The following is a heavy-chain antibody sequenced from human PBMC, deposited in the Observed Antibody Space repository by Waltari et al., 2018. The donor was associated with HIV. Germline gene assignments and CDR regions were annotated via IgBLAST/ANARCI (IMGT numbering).Heavy chain of an antibody. D-gene: IGHD5-18*01. CDR2: ASRSGST. V-gene: IGHV4-38-2*01. Sequence: QVQLHESGPGMVKPSETRSLTCAVSGYSISSDYYWGWIRQPPGKGLEWIGSASRSGSTYYSPSLKSRVTISLDTSKNQFSLKLNSVAAADTAVFYCGSGSRRGHSHGIDYWGQGTLVTVSS. CDR3: GSGSRRGHSHGIDY. CDR1: GYSISSDYY. J-gene: IGHJ4*02.